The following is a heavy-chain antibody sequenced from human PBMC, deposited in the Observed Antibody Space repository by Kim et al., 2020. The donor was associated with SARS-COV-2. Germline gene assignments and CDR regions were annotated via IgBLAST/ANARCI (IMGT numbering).Heavy chain of an antibody. CDR3: ARAGKSHLGRPESFRH. Sequence: SETLFLTCTVSGDSISPYYWSWIRQPPGKGLEWIAFIYYSGSTNYNPSLRSRVTISIDTSKNQVSLNIRSGTAAYTACYYCARAGKSHLGRPESFRHGG. J-gene: IGHJ1*01. V-gene: IGHV4-59*01. CDR2: IYYSGST. D-gene: IGHD7-27*01. CDR1: GDSISPYY.